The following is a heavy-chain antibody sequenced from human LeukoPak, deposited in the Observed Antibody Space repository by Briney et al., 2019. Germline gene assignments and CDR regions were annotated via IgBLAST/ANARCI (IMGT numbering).Heavy chain of an antibody. J-gene: IGHJ4*02. CDR1: GGSISSYY. Sequence: SETLSLTCTVAGGSISSYYWGWIRQPPGGGLGCIGYIYYTGTTNYNPSLKSRVTISVDTSKNQFSLKLSSVTAADTAVYYCARTLWFGERSYFDHWGQGTLVTVSS. CDR2: IYYTGTT. D-gene: IGHD3-10*01. V-gene: IGHV4-59*01. CDR3: ARTLWFGERSYFDH.